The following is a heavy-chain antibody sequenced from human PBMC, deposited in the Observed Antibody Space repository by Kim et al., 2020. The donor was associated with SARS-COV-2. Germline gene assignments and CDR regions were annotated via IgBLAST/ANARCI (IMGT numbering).Heavy chain of an antibody. Sequence: GGSLRLSCAASGFSFSNYPIHWVRQAPGKGLEWVAGVTSDGSDKYYGESVKGRFTIFRDNSRKTVYLQINSLRVEDTAVFDCASGYGNSWYDPSFDYW. J-gene: IGHJ4*01. V-gene: IGHV3-30*04. D-gene: IGHD6-13*01. CDR1: GFSFSNYP. CDR2: VTSDGSDK. CDR3: ASGYGNSWYDPSFDY.